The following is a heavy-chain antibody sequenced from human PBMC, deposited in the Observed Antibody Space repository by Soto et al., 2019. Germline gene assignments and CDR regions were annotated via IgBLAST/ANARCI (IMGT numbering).Heavy chain of an antibody. Sequence: QVQLQESGPGLVKASQTLSLTCTVAGGSIGSGSHYWTWIRQHPGKGLEWIGYFYFSGTISYNPSLKSRVHISGDTSKNHFALKLRSVTAAETAVYYCARDPTASAVTTLYYYFDVWGRGTLVTVSS. CDR1: GGSIGSGSHY. CDR3: ARDPTASAVTTLYYYFDV. D-gene: IGHD4-17*01. V-gene: IGHV4-31*03. CDR2: FYFSGTI. J-gene: IGHJ2*01.